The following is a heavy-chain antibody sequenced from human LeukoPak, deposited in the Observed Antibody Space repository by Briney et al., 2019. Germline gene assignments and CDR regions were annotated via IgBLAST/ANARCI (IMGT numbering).Heavy chain of an antibody. CDR3: AREKNYDSSGYYYSAIDY. V-gene: IGHV4-59*01. Sequence: PETLSLTCTVSGGSISSYYWSWIRQPPGKGLEWIGYIYYSGSTNYNPSLKSRVTISVDTSKNQFSLKLSSVTAADTAVYYCAREKNYDSSGYYYSAIDYWGQGTLVTVSS. J-gene: IGHJ4*02. CDR1: GGSISSYY. CDR2: IYYSGST. D-gene: IGHD3-22*01.